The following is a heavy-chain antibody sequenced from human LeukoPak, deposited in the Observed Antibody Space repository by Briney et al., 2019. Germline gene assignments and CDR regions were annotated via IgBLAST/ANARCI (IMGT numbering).Heavy chain of an antibody. CDR2: ISSSSSYI. CDR3: ARDGRDTIFGVVIYGMDV. D-gene: IGHD3-3*01. Sequence: GGSLRLSCAASGFTFSSYSMNWVRQAPGKGLEWVSSISSSSSYIYYADSVKGRFTISRGNAKNSLYLQMNSLRAEDTAVYYCARDGRDTIFGVVIYGMDVWGQGTTVTVSS. CDR1: GFTFSSYS. J-gene: IGHJ6*02. V-gene: IGHV3-21*01.